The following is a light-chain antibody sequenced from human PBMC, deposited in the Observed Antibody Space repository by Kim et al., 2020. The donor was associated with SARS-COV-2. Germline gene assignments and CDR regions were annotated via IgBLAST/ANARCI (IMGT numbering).Light chain of an antibody. Sequence: ASVGDAVTMTCRSRQSLSNWLVWFQQKPGKAPKVLISKVSTLESGVPSRFSGSGSGTEFTLTINSLQPEDFLTYYCQQYKYFPWSFGQGTEVDIK. CDR2: KVS. CDR1: QSLSNW. V-gene: IGKV1-5*03. J-gene: IGKJ1*01. CDR3: QQYKYFPWS.